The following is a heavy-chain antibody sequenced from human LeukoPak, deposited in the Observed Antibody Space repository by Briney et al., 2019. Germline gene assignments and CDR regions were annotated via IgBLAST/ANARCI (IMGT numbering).Heavy chain of an antibody. Sequence: WETLSHTCAVYGGSFSSYYWSWIRQPPGKGLEWIGEVHHSGSTNYNPSLKSRINISVDTSKNQFSLNLSSVTAADTAVYYCARGGQQLDPWGQGTLVTVSS. J-gene: IGHJ5*02. CDR2: VHHSGST. CDR3: ARGGQQLDP. D-gene: IGHD6-13*01. CDR1: GGSFSSYY. V-gene: IGHV4-34*01.